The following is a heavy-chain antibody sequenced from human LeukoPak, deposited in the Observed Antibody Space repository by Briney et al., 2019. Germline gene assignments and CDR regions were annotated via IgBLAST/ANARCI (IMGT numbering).Heavy chain of an antibody. D-gene: IGHD2-2*01. CDR3: ARDGETYCSVTNCYSWFDP. V-gene: IGHV1-46*01. J-gene: IGHJ5*02. CDR2: INPSGGST. Sequence: GASVKVSCKASGYTFTSYYMHWVRQAPGQGLEWMGMINPSGGSTSYAQKFQGRVTMTRDMSTSTVYMELSSLRSEDTAVYYCARDGETYCSVTNCYSWFDPWGQGTLVTVSS. CDR1: GYTFTSYY.